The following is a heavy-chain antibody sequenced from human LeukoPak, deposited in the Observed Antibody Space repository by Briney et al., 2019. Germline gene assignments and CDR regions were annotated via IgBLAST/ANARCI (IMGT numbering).Heavy chain of an antibody. Sequence: GGSLRLSCAASGFAFSSYWMSWVRQAPGKGLEWVASVNQDESEKYYVDSVKGRFTISRDNAKNSLYLQMNSLRAEDTAVYYCASGDTPFDYWGQGTLVTVSS. CDR1: GFAFSSYW. CDR2: VNQDESEK. V-gene: IGHV3-7*01. J-gene: IGHJ4*02. D-gene: IGHD5-18*01. CDR3: ASGDTPFDY.